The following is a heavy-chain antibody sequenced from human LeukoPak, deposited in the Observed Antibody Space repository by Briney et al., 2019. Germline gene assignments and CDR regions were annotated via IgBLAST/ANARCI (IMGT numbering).Heavy chain of an antibody. CDR2: IYYSGST. CDR1: GGSISSYY. D-gene: IGHD5-18*01. CDR3: ASGWGYSYGQLDY. J-gene: IGHJ4*02. V-gene: IGHV4-59*01. Sequence: SETLSLTCTVSGGSISSYYWSWLRQPPGKGLEWVGYIYYSGSTNYNPSLKRRVTISVDTSKNQFALKLSSVAAADMAVYYCASGWGYSYGQLDYWGQGTLVTVSS.